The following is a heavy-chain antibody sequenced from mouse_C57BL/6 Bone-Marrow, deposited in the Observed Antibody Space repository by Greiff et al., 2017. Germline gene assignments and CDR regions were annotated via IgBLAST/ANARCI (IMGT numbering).Heavy chain of an antibody. CDR1: GFNIKDDY. J-gene: IGHJ2*01. V-gene: IGHV14-4*01. CDR2: IDPENGDT. D-gene: IGHD3-2*02. Sequence: VQLQQSGAELVRPGASVKLSCTASGFNIKDDYMHWVKQRPEQGLEWIGWIDPENGDTEYASKFQGKATITADTSSNTAYLQLSSLTSEDTAVYYCTIKPAQATFDYWGQGTTLTVSS. CDR3: TIKPAQATFDY.